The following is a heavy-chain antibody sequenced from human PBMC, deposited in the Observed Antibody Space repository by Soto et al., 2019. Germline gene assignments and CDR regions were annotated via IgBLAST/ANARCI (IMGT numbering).Heavy chain of an antibody. Sequence: GGSLRLSCAASGFSFGSYALSWVRQAPGKGLEWVSTISGSDGKTFYADSVKGRFSISRDTSQSTLYLQMNSLRADDTAIYYCARWSYLDYWGQGTQVTVSS. D-gene: IGHD3-3*01. V-gene: IGHV3-23*01. CDR1: GFSFGSYA. CDR2: ISGSDGKT. CDR3: ARWSYLDY. J-gene: IGHJ4*02.